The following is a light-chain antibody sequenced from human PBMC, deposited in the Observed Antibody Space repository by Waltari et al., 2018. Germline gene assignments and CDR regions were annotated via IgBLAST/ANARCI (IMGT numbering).Light chain of an antibody. Sequence: QSALTQPASVSASPGQSIAISCTGTSSDVGGYDYVSWYQHHPGKAPQLIIYDVTKRPSGVSDRFSGSKSGNTASLTSSGLQAEDEADFYCSSYTSSSTWVFGGGTKLTVL. V-gene: IGLV2-14*03. CDR3: SSYTSSSTWV. J-gene: IGLJ3*02. CDR2: DVT. CDR1: SSDVGGYDY.